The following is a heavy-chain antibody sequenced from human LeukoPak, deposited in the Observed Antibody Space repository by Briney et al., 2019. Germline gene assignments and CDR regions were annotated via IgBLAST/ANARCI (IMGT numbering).Heavy chain of an antibody. Sequence: GGSLRLSCAASGFTVSSNYMSWVRQAPGGGLQWVSAISSSGSDTYYADSVKGRFTIPRDNSKNTLYLQMNSLRAEDTAVYYCAKTTVSNGWYYFDYWGQGTLVTVSS. CDR2: ISSSGSDT. CDR3: AKTTVSNGWYYFDY. D-gene: IGHD6-19*01. CDR1: GFTVSSNY. J-gene: IGHJ4*02. V-gene: IGHV3-23*01.